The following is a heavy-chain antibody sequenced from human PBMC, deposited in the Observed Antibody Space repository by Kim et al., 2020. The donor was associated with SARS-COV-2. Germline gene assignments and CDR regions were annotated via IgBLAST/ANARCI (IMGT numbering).Heavy chain of an antibody. CDR3: ARRNSDGYVYFDF. D-gene: IGHD3-16*01. CDR2: VNHSGFT. Sequence: SETLSLTCGVFGGSLSGNYWSWIRQTPGKGLEWIGEVNHSGFTNYNPALKRRVTVSVDPSKNKFSLKLTSVTATDTAVYYCARRNSDGYVYFDFWGQGTRVTVSS. V-gene: IGHV4-34*01. J-gene: IGHJ4*02. CDR1: GGSLSGNY.